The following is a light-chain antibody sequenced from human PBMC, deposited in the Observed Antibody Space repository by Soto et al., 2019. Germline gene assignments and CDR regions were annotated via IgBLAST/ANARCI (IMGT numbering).Light chain of an antibody. CDR2: GVS. CDR1: SSDVGGYNY. CDR3: SSYTSSTAYV. V-gene: IGLV2-14*01. Sequence: ALTQPASVSGSPGQSITISCSGTSSDVGGYNYASWYQQHPGKAPKLMIYGVSNRPSGVSDRFSGAKSGNAASLTISGLQADDEADYYCSSYTSSTAYVFGTGTKVTVL. J-gene: IGLJ1*01.